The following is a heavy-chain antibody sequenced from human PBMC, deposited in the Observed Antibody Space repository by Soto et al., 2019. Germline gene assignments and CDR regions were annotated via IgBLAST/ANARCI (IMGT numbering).Heavy chain of an antibody. V-gene: IGHV3-48*02. D-gene: IGHD6-19*01. CDR1: GFTFSSYS. Sequence: QLVESGGGLVQPGGSLRLSCAASGFTFSSYSVNWVRQAPGKGLEWVSCISSSSGTIYYAASVEGRFTISRDTAKNSLCLQMNSLRDEDTAVYYCARPFYSSGGYIGLFWGQGTMVTVSS. CDR2: ISSSSGTI. CDR3: ARPFYSSGGYIGLF. J-gene: IGHJ3*01.